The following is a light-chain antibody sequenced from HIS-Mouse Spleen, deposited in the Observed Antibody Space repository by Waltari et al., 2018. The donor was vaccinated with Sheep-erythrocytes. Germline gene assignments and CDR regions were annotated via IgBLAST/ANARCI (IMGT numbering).Light chain of an antibody. Sequence: QSALTQPASVSGSPGQSITISCTGTSRYVGGYNYVPWYQQHPGKAPKLMIYDVSNRPSGVSNRFSGSKSGNTASLTISGLQAEDEADYYCSSYTSSSSYVFGTGTKVTVL. CDR1: SRYVGGYNY. V-gene: IGLV2-14*03. CDR3: SSYTSSSSYV. J-gene: IGLJ1*01. CDR2: DVS.